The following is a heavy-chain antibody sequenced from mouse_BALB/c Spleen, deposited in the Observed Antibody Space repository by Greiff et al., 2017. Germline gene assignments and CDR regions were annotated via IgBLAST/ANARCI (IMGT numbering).Heavy chain of an antibody. CDR2: ISYDGSN. V-gene: IGHV3-6*02. CDR3: ARGAMITFAY. Sequence: DVKLQESGPGLVKPSQSLSLTCSVTGYSITSGYYWNWIRQFPGNKLEWMGYISYDGSNNYNPSLKNRISITRDTSKNQFFLKLNSVTTEDTATYYCARGAMITFAYWGQGTLVTVSA. J-gene: IGHJ3*01. D-gene: IGHD2-4*01. CDR1: GYSITSGYY.